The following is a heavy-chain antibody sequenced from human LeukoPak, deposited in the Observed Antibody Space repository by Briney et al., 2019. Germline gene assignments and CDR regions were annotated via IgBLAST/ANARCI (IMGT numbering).Heavy chain of an antibody. CDR2: IYYSGST. V-gene: IGHV4-39*02. D-gene: IGHD1-1*01. CDR3: AGDSGH. J-gene: IGHJ4*02. Sequence: SETLSLTCTVSGGSISSSSYNWGWIRQPPGQGLEWIVSIYYSGSTNHNPSLQVPVSIYVDTSKNQCSLKLSSVTAADTAVYYCAGDSGHWGQGTLVTVSS. CDR1: GGSISSSSYN.